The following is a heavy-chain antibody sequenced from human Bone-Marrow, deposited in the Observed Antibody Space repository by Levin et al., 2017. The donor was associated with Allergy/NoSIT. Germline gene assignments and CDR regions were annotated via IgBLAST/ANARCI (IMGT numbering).Heavy chain of an antibody. Sequence: GGSLRLSCAASGFTFSSYAMHWVRQAPGKGLEWVAVISYDGSNKYYADSVKGRFTISRDNSKNTLYLQMNSLRAEDTAVYYCARGKYYYDSSGYYGPWYYYGMDVWGQGTTVTVSS. CDR3: ARGKYYYDSSGYYGPWYYYGMDV. D-gene: IGHD3-22*01. V-gene: IGHV3-30*04. CDR1: GFTFSSYA. J-gene: IGHJ6*02. CDR2: ISYDGSNK.